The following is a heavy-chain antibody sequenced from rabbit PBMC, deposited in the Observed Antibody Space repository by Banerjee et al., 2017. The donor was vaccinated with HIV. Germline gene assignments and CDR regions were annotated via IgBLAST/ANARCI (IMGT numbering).Heavy chain of an antibody. CDR3: ARGDPYDYYAF. CDR1: GFSFSSGYW. V-gene: IGHV1S45*01. D-gene: IGHD1-1*01. CDR2: IYTGGSGGGT. Sequence: QEQLEESGGGLVKPEGSLTLTCTASGFSFSSGYWMCWVRQAPGKGLELIACIYTGGSGGGTHYASWARGRFTISKTSSTTVTLHMTSLTAADTATYFCARGDPYDYYAFWGPGTLVTVS. J-gene: IGHJ6*01.